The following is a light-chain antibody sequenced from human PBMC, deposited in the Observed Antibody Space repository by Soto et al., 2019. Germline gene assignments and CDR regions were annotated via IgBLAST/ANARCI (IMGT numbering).Light chain of an antibody. J-gene: IGKJ1*01. V-gene: IGKV3-15*01. CDR3: QQYYNWPPWT. CDR2: GAS. Sequence: EIVMTQSPATLSVSPGERATLSCRASQSLRTDLAWYQQKSGHPPRLLIYGASTRATGIPARFSGSGSGTEFTLTISSLQSEDFVVYYCQQYYNWPPWTFGPGTKVEIK. CDR1: QSLRTD.